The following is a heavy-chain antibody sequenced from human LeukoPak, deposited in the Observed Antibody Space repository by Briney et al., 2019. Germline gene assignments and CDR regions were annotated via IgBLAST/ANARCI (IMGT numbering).Heavy chain of an antibody. CDR3: ASLPTGPYNWFDP. CDR1: GFTFSSYE. D-gene: IGHD4-11*01. V-gene: IGHV3-48*03. Sequence: GGSLRLSCAASGFTFSSYEMNWVRQAPGKGLEWVSYISSSGSAIYYADSVKGRFTISRDNAKNSLYLQMNSLRAEDTAVYYCASLPTGPYNWFDPWGQGTLVTVSS. CDR2: ISSSGSAI. J-gene: IGHJ5*02.